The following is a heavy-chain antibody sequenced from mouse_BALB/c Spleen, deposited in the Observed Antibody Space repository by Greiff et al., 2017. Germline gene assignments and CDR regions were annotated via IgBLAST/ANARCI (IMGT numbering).Heavy chain of an antibody. CDR3: ARLLPYYYAMDY. V-gene: IGHV2-2*02. D-gene: IGHD1-1*01. J-gene: IGHJ4*01. CDR2: IWSGGST. CDR1: GFSLTSYG. Sequence: QVQLQQSGPGLVQPSQILSITCTVSGFSLTSYGVHWVRQSPGKGLEWLGVIWSGGSTDYNAAFISRLSISKDNSKSQVFFKMNSLQANDTAIYYCARLLPYYYAMDYWGQGTSVTVSS.